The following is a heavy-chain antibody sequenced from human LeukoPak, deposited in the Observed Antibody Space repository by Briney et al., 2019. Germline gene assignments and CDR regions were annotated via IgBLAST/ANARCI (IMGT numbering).Heavy chain of an antibody. V-gene: IGHV4-34*01. D-gene: IGHD3-22*01. Sequence: SETLSLTCAVYGGSFSGYYWSWVRQPPGKGLEWIGEINHSGSTNYNPSLKSRVTISVDTSKNQFSLKLSSVTAADTAVYYCARRVYYDSSGYYGRPRTRLAEYFQHWGQGTLVTVSS. CDR2: INHSGST. J-gene: IGHJ1*01. CDR3: ARRVYYDSSGYYGRPRTRLAEYFQH. CDR1: GGSFSGYY.